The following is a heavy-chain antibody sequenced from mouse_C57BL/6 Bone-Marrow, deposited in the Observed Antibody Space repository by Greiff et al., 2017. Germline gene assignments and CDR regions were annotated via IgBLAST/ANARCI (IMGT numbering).Heavy chain of an antibody. CDR1: GFTFSDYY. Sequence: EVQVVESGGGLVQPGGSLKLSCAASGFTFSDYYMYWVRQTPEKRLEWVAYISNGGGSTYYPDTVKGRFTISRDNAKNTLYLQMSRLKSEDTAMYYCARHRWDYYAMDDWGQGTSVTVSS. V-gene: IGHV5-12*01. CDR2: ISNGGGST. J-gene: IGHJ4*01. D-gene: IGHD1-1*02. CDR3: ARHRWDYYAMDD.